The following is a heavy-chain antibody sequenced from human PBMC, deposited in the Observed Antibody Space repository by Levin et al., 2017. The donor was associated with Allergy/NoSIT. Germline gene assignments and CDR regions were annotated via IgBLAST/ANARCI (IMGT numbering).Heavy chain of an antibody. CDR2: IYYSGST. CDR3: ARGGLVVVAATSFNWFDP. J-gene: IGHJ5*02. Sequence: PSETLSLTCTVSGGSISSYYWSWIRQPPGKGLEWIGYIYYSGSTNYNPSLKSRVTISVDTSKNQFSLKLSSVTAADTAVYYCARGGLVVVAATSFNWFDPWGQGTLVTVSS. V-gene: IGHV4-59*01. CDR1: GGSISSYY. D-gene: IGHD2-15*01.